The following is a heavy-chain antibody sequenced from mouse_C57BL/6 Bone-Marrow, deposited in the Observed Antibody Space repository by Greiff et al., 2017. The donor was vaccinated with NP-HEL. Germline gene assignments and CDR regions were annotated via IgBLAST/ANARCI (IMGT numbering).Heavy chain of an antibody. CDR2: INPNNGGT. V-gene: IGHV1-26*01. J-gene: IGHJ1*03. CDR3: EGAYYYGSPYWYFDV. Sequence: EVQLQQSGPELVKPGASVKISCKASGYTFTDYYMNWVKQSHGKSLEWIGDINPNNGGTSYNQKFKGKATLTVDKSSSTAYMELRSLTSEDSAVYYCEGAYYYGSPYWYFDVWGTGTTVTVSS. D-gene: IGHD1-1*01. CDR1: GYTFTDYY.